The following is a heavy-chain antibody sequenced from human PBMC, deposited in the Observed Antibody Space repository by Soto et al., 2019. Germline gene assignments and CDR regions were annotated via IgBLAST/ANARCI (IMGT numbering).Heavy chain of an antibody. CDR3: AKDGGYSGYEEV. D-gene: IGHD5-12*01. CDR1: GFTFSSYA. J-gene: IGHJ4*02. CDR2: ISGSGGST. Sequence: EVQLLESGGGLVQPGGSLRLSCAASGFTFSSYAMSRVRQAPGKGLEWVSAISGSGGSTYYADSVKGRFTISRDNSKNTLYLQMNSLRAEDTAVYYCAKDGGYSGYEEVWGQGTLVTVSS. V-gene: IGHV3-23*01.